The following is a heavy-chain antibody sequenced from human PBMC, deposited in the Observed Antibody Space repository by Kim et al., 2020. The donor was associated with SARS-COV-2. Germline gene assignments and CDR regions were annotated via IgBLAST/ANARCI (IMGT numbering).Heavy chain of an antibody. CDR2: ISYDGSNK. CDR1: GVTFSSYG. V-gene: IGHV3-30*18. CDR3: AKDLFSYCSSTSCPIDY. J-gene: IGHJ4*02. D-gene: IGHD2-2*01. Sequence: GGSLRLSCAASGVTFSSYGMHWVRQAPGKGLEWVAVISYDGSNKYYADSVKGRFYISRDNSKNTLYLQMNSLIAEDTAVYYCAKDLFSYCSSTSCPIDYWGQGTLVTVSS.